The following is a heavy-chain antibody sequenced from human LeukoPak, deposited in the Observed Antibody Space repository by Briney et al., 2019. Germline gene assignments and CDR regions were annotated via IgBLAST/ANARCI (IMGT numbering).Heavy chain of an antibody. CDR1: GYTLTELS. V-gene: IGHV1-24*01. CDR2: FDPEDGET. Sequence: ASVKVSCKVSGYTLTELSIHWVRQAPGKGLEWMGGFDPEDGETIYAQKFQGRVTMTVDTSTDTAYMELSSLRSEDTAVYFCAIQGYEGFGYDYHWFDPWGQGTLVTVSS. CDR3: AIQGYEGFGYDYHWFDP. D-gene: IGHD5-12*01. J-gene: IGHJ5*02.